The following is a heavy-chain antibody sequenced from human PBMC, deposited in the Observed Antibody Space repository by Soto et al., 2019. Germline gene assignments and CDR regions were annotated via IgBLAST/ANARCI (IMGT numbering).Heavy chain of an antibody. CDR2: IYYSGST. J-gene: IGHJ4*02. CDR1: GGSISSGDYY. Sequence: QVQLQESGPGLVKPSQTLSLTGTVSGGSISSGDYYWSWIRQPPGKGLEWIGYIYYSGSTYYNPSLKSRVTISVDTSKNQFSLKLSSVTAGDTAVYYCARVGGFGATTIDYWGQGTLVTVSS. CDR3: ARVGGFGATTIDY. D-gene: IGHD3-10*01. V-gene: IGHV4-30-4*01.